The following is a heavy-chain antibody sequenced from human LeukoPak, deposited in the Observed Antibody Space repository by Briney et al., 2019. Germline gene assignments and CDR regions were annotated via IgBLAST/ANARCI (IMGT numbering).Heavy chain of an antibody. CDR1: GGSISSGGYY. V-gene: IGHV4-31*03. CDR2: IYYSGST. Sequence: SETLSLTCTVSGGSISSGGYYWSWIRQHPGKGLEWIGYIYYSGSTYYNPSLKSRVTISVDTSKNQFSLKLSSVTAADTAVYYCARGYSYGYIWFDPWGQGTLVTVSS. D-gene: IGHD5-18*01. J-gene: IGHJ5*02. CDR3: ARGYSYGYIWFDP.